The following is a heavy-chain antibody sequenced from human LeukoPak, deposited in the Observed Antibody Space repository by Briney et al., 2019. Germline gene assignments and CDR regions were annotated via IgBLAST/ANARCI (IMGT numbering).Heavy chain of an antibody. CDR1: GFTFSSYG. D-gene: IGHD3-22*01. V-gene: IGHV3-33*01. J-gene: IGHJ5*02. Sequence: GRSLRLSCAASGFTFSSYGMHWVRQAPGKGLEWVAVIWYDGSNKYYADSVKGRFAISRDNSKNTLYLQMNSLRAEDTAVYYCAREGDSSGYYYEENWFDPWGQGTLVTVSS. CDR3: AREGDSSGYYYEENWFDP. CDR2: IWYDGSNK.